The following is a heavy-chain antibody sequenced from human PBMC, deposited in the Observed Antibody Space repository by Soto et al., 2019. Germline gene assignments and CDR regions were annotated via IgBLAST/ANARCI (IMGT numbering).Heavy chain of an antibody. CDR1: GVSVSSGSYY. J-gene: IGHJ4*02. V-gene: IGHV4-61*01. Sequence: QVQLQESGPRLVKPSETLSLTCTVSGVSVSSGSYYWNWIRQPPGKGLEWIGYIYFTGGTNYNPSLKRRVTISVDTSKNQFSLKLSSVTAADTAVYYCARALRSSWTDFWGQGTLVTVSS. CDR2: IYFTGGT. D-gene: IGHD6-13*01. CDR3: ARALRSSWTDF.